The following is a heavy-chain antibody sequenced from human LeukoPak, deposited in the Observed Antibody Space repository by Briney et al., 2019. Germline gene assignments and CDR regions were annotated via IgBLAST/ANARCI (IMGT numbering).Heavy chain of an antibody. J-gene: IGHJ5*02. Sequence: SETLSLTCAVYGGSFSGYYWSWIRQPPGKGLEWIGEINHSGSTNYNTSLKSRVTISVDTSKNHFSLKLSSVTAADTAVYYCARGVVQMYGVVVVAATRAYNWFDPWGQGTLVTVSS. CDR2: INHSGST. V-gene: IGHV4-34*01. CDR1: GGSFSGYY. CDR3: ARGVVQMYGVVVVAATRAYNWFDP. D-gene: IGHD2-15*01.